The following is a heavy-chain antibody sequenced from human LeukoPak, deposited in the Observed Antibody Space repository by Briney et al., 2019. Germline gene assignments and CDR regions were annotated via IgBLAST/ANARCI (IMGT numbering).Heavy chain of an antibody. Sequence: PSETLSLTCTVSGGSISSYYWSWIRQPPGKGLEWIGYIYYSGSTNYNPSLKSRVTISVDTSKNQFSLTLSSVTAADTAVYYCARGRGWLQWGGLYYWGQGTLVTVSS. D-gene: IGHD5-24*01. CDR3: ARGRGWLQWGGLYY. CDR1: GGSISSYY. J-gene: IGHJ4*02. CDR2: IYYSGST. V-gene: IGHV4-59*01.